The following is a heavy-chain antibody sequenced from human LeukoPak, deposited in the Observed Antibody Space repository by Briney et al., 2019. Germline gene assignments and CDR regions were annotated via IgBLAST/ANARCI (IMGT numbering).Heavy chain of an antibody. CDR3: ARQYYDRTGYYYFDY. D-gene: IGHD3-22*01. CDR1: GDAITGSSYY. Sequence: PSETLSLTCTVSGDAITGSSYYWGWIRQPPGKGLEWIGNMYYSGSTYSNPSLKSRVTMSADTSKNQFSLKLSSVSAADTAVYYCARQYYDRTGYYYFDYWDQGTLVSVSS. CDR2: MYYSGST. J-gene: IGHJ4*02. V-gene: IGHV4-39*01.